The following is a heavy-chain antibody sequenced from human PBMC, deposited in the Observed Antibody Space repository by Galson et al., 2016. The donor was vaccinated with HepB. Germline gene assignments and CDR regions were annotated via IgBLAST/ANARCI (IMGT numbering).Heavy chain of an antibody. J-gene: IGHJ6*02. Sequence: SLRLSCAASGFALRSYSLTWVRQAPGKGLEWVSSTGTGTRYKYYVDSVKGRFTISRDDPGNSLYLQMDSLRPEDTAVYFCAKSAEGLLRYSGLDVWGQGTTVTVSS. CDR1: GFALRSYS. CDR3: AKSAEGLLRYSGLDV. CDR2: TGTGTRYK. V-gene: IGHV3-21*01. D-gene: IGHD2/OR15-2a*01.